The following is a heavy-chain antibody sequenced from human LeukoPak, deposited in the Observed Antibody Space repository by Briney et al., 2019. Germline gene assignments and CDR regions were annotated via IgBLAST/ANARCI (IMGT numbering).Heavy chain of an antibody. V-gene: IGHV1-18*01. Sequence: GASVKVSCKASGYTFTTYDINWVRQAPGQGLEWMGWISAYNGNTNYAQKLQGRVTMTTDTSTSTAYMELRSLRSDDTAVYYCARGYCGSTSCFNFDYWGQGILVTVSS. D-gene: IGHD2-2*01. CDR1: GYTFTTYD. CDR3: ARGYCGSTSCFNFDY. J-gene: IGHJ4*02. CDR2: ISAYNGNT.